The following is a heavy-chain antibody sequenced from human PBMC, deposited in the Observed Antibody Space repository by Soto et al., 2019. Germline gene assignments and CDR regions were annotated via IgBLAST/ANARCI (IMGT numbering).Heavy chain of an antibody. CDR3: ARGGSDTSIGDAFDT. J-gene: IGHJ3*02. Sequence: QVHLVESGGGVVQPGRSLRLSCVASGFSFSTYGMHWVRQAPGKGLEWVAFISYDGSDKYYGDSVRGRFTISRDNSKNKVLLQMNSLRPEDTALFYCARGGSDTSIGDAFDTWGQGTMVIVSS. V-gene: IGHV3-30*03. CDR2: ISYDGSDK. D-gene: IGHD6-19*01. CDR1: GFSFSTYG.